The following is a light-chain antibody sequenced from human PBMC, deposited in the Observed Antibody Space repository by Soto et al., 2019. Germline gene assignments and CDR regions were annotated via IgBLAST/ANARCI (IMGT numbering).Light chain of an antibody. Sequence: QSVLTQPPSASGTPGQRVSISCSGGSSNIGSHNVYWYQQLPGTAPQLLIFKNNQRPSGVPDRFSGSKSGTSDSLAISGLRSEDEAYYYCSAWDDSLSGRVFGTGTKLTVL. CDR1: SSNIGSHN. J-gene: IGLJ1*01. CDR2: KNN. CDR3: SAWDDSLSGRV. V-gene: IGLV1-47*01.